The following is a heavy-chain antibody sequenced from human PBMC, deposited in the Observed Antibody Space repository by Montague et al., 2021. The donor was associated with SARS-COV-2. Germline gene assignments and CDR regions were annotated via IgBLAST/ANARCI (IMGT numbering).Heavy chain of an antibody. V-gene: IGHV4-39*01. D-gene: IGHD2-8*01. J-gene: IGHJ4*02. CDR2: IAYSRNT. CDR3: ARQSRFCPNALCYAFDY. CDR1: NGSISSSRWY. Sequence: SETLSLTCTVSNGSISSSRWYWGWHRPPTGLDLVWYGNIAYSRNTNHSCSVQSRVTIYVATYKFQLSLRLLSVTAADSSVYYCARQSRFCPNALCYAFDYWGQGTMVTVSS.